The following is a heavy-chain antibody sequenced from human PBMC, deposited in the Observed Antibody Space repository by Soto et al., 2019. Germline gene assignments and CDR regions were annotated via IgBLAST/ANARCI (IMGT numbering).Heavy chain of an antibody. V-gene: IGHV4-4*02. Sequence: PSETLSLTCAVSGGSISSSNWWSWVRQPPGKGLEWIGEIYHSGSTNYNPSLKSRVTMSVDKSKNQFSLKLSSVTAADTVVYYYARYYYDSSGYRDGMDYWGQGTLVTVSS. D-gene: IGHD3-22*01. J-gene: IGHJ4*02. CDR1: GGSISSSNW. CDR3: ARYYYDSSGYRDGMDY. CDR2: IYHSGST.